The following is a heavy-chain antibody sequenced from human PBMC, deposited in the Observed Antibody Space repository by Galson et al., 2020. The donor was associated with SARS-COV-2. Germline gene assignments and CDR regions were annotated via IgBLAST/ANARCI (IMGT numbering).Heavy chain of an antibody. CDR3: ARHHCYDSSGADY. J-gene: IGHJ4*02. D-gene: IGHD3-22*01. Sequence: ASVRVSCRASGYTLTGYYMPCVRQAPGKGLEWMGWINPKSGGTNYEKKFQGRVTMTRDTSISTAYMELSRLRSDDTAVYYCARHHCYDSSGADYWGQGTLVTVSS. V-gene: IGHV1-2*02. CDR2: INPKSGGT. CDR1: GYTLTGYY.